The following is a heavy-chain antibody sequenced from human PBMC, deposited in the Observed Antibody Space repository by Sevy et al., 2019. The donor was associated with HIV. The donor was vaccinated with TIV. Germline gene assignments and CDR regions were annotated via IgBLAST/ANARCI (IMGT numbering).Heavy chain of an antibody. CDR1: GGSVSNSRHY. Sequence: SETLSLSCSVSGGSVSNSRHYWAWIRQPPGKALEWIGNIYYTGDTHYKPSLKSQVTISVDTSKNQFSLKLTSVTASDTAFYYCARQRGPSVPDAPDSWGQGTLVTVSS. J-gene: IGHJ5*01. V-gene: IGHV4-39*01. CDR2: IYYTGDT. D-gene: IGHD2-2*01. CDR3: ARQRGPSVPDAPDS.